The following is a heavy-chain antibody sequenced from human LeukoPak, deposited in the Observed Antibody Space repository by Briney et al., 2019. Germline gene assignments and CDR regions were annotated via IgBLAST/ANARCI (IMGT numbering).Heavy chain of an antibody. CDR1: GGSIGSGDYY. CDR2: IYYSGST. CDR3: ARAPPYYIDY. J-gene: IGHJ4*02. V-gene: IGHV4-30-4*08. Sequence: SETLSLTCTVSGGSIGSGDYYWSWIRQPPGKGLEWIGYIYYSGSTYYNPSLKSRVTISVDTSKNQFSLKLSSVTAADTAVYYWARAPPYYIDYWGQGTLVTVSS.